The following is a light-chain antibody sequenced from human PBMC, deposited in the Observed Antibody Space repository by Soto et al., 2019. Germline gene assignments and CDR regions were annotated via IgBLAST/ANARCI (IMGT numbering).Light chain of an antibody. V-gene: IGKV3-11*01. Sequence: EVVLTQSPATLSFSTGERATLSCRASENVRTFVDWYQQKPGQAPRLLIYGASNRATGIPARFSGSGSGTDFTLTISNLEPEDFAVYYCQQHSHWPPWTFGQGTKVDIK. CDR1: ENVRTF. J-gene: IGKJ1*01. CDR3: QQHSHWPPWT. CDR2: GAS.